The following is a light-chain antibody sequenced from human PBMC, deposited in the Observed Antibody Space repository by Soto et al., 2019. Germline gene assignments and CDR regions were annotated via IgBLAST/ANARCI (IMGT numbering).Light chain of an antibody. CDR1: QSVSSN. V-gene: IGKV3-15*01. J-gene: IGKJ5*01. CDR2: GAS. Sequence: EIVLTQSPGTLSLSPGERATLSCRASQSVSSNLAWFQQKPGQAPRLLIYGASTRATGIPARFSGSGSGTEFTLTISNLQSEDSAVYYCQQYNNWPITFGQGTRLEN. CDR3: QQYNNWPIT.